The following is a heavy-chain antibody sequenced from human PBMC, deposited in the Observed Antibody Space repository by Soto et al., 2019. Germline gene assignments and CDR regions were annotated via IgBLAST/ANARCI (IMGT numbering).Heavy chain of an antibody. CDR1: GGSISSDY. J-gene: IGHJ5*02. Sequence: SATLSLGCTFSGGSISSDYRSWIQQPSGGGRWWIGRIYTSGSTNYNPSLKSRVTMSVDTSKNQFSLKLSSVTAADTAVYYCARGYCSSTSCYNWFDPLGQGTLVTV. D-gene: IGHD2-2*01. V-gene: IGHV4-4*07. CDR3: ARGYCSSTSCYNWFDP. CDR2: IYTSGST.